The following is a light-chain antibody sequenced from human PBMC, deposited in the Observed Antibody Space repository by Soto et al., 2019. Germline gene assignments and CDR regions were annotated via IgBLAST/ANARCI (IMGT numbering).Light chain of an antibody. V-gene: IGKV1-16*02. Sequence: DIQMTQSPSSLSASVGDRVTITCRASQGINKNLAWFQQKPEKAPKSLISAASTLQPGAPSKFSGSGSGTAFTLTISSLQPEDFAAYHCQQYSTYTRTFGQGTKVEVK. CDR1: QGINKN. CDR3: QQYSTYTRT. CDR2: AAS. J-gene: IGKJ1*01.